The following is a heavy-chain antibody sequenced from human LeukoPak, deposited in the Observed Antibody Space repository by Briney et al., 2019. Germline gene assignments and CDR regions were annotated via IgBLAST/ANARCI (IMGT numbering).Heavy chain of an antibody. J-gene: IGHJ4*02. CDR1: GGSISSGGYY. D-gene: IGHD6-13*01. CDR3: ARVYIAAPTVDY. Sequence: SQTLSLTCTVSGGSISSGGYYWSWIRQHPGEGLEWIGYIYYSGSTYYNPSLKSRVTISVDTSKNQFSLKLSSVTAAGTAVYYCARVYIAAPTVDYWGQGTLVTVSS. CDR2: IYYSGST. V-gene: IGHV4-31*03.